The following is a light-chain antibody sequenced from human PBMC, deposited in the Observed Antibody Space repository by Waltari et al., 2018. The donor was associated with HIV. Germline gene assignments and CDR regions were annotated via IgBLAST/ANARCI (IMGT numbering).Light chain of an antibody. V-gene: IGLV3-21*02. CDR2: DDT. CDR3: QVWDGGSVHVI. J-gene: IGLJ2*01. Sequence: SYVLTQPPSVSVAPGQTATITCGGNNIRAKNGHWYQQTPGQAPVLVVYDDTYRPSGIPERFSGSNSGNTATLTISRVEDGDEADYYCQVWDGGSVHVIFGGGTKLTVL. CDR1: NIRAKN.